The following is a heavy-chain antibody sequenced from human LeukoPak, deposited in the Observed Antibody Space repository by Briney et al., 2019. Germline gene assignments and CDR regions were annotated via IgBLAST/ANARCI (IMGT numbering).Heavy chain of an antibody. CDR3: ARDRTTVTTFDY. J-gene: IGHJ4*02. V-gene: IGHV3-30-3*01. CDR2: ISYDGSNK. Sequence: GRSLRLSSAASGFTFSSYAMHWVRQAPGKRLEWVAVISYDGSNKYYADSVKGRFTISRDNSKNTLYLQMNSLRAEDTAVYYCARDRTTVTTFDYWGQGTLVTVSS. D-gene: IGHD4-17*01. CDR1: GFTFSSYA.